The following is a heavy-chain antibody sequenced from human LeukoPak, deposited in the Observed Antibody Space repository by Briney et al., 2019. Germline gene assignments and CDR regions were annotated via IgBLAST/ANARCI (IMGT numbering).Heavy chain of an antibody. V-gene: IGHV3-30-3*01. CDR3: ATLRDIVVVATTPTDV. CDR1: GFNFSPYV. J-gene: IGHJ6*04. CDR2: ISNDGTTE. Sequence: GGSLRLSCVASGFNFSPYVVHWVRQAPGKGLEWVAIISNDGTTESYTDSVKGRFTISRDNFKNTLYLQMNGLRLEDTAVYYCATLRDIVVVATTPTDVWGKGTTVIVSS. D-gene: IGHD2-2*01.